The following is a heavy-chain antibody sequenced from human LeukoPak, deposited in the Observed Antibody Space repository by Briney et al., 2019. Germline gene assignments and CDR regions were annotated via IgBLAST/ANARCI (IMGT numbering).Heavy chain of an antibody. D-gene: IGHD3-22*01. V-gene: IGHV3-7*01. CDR3: ARDWLAGNPYHAFDL. Sequence: GGSLRLSCAASGFTFSSYWMSWVRQAPGKGLECVANIKEDGSEEYYVDSVKGRFSISRDNAKNSLYLRMNSLRAEDTAVYYCARDWLAGNPYHAFDLWGKGTMVTVSS. CDR1: GFTFSSYW. J-gene: IGHJ3*01. CDR2: IKEDGSEE.